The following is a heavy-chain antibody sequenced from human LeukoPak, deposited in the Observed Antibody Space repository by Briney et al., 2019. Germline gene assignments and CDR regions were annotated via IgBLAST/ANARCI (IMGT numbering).Heavy chain of an antibody. V-gene: IGHV1-69*13. Sequence: SVKVSCKASGGTFSSYAINWVRQAPGQGLEWMGGIIPIFGTANYAQKFQGRVTITADESTSTAYMELSSLRSEDTAVYYCARSYYYGSGSEFDYWGQGTLVTVSS. CDR3: ARSYYYGSGSEFDY. CDR2: IIPIFGTA. CDR1: GGTFSSYA. J-gene: IGHJ4*02. D-gene: IGHD3-10*01.